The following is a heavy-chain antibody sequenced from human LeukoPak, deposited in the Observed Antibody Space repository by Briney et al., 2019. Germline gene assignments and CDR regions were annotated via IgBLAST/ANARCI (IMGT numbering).Heavy chain of an antibody. J-gene: IGHJ4*02. CDR3: ARDDWNDVLDY. CDR2: IYYSGST. Sequence: SETLSLTCTVSGGSISSYYWSWIRQPPGKGLEWIGYIYYSGSTNYNPSLKSRVTISVDTSKNQFSLKLSSVTAADTAVYYCARDDWNDVLDYWGQETLVTVSS. D-gene: IGHD1-1*01. CDR1: GGSISSYY. V-gene: IGHV4-59*01.